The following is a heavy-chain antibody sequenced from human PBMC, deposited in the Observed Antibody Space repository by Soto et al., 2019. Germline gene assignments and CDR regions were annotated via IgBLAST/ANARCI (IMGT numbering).Heavy chain of an antibody. Sequence: SETLSLTCTVSGGSISSYYWSWIRQPPGKGLEWIGYIYYSGSTNYNPSLKSRVTISVDTSKNQFSLKLSSVTAADTAVYYCARVCSSTSCHTNGVDDWGQGTLVTVSS. D-gene: IGHD2-2*02. CDR3: ARVCSSTSCHTNGVDD. CDR1: GGSISSYY. J-gene: IGHJ4*02. V-gene: IGHV4-59*01. CDR2: IYYSGST.